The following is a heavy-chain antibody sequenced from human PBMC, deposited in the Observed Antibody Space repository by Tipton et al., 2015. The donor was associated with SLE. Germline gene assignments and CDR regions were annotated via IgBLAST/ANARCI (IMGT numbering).Heavy chain of an antibody. D-gene: IGHD6-6*01. CDR2: INHSGST. CDR3: ARVWRQLANYFDY. V-gene: IGHV4-34*01. J-gene: IGHJ4*02. CDR1: GGSFSGYY. Sequence: LRLSCAVYGGSFSGYYWSWIRQPPGKGLEWIGEINHSGSTNYNPSLKSRVTISVDKSKNQFSLKLSSVTAADTAVYYCARVWRQLANYFDYWGQGTLVTVSS.